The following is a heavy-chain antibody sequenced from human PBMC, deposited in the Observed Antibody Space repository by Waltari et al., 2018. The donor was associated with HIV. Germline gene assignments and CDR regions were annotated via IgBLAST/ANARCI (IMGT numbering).Heavy chain of an antibody. V-gene: IGHV4-59*01. CDR1: GGSIGSYY. CDR2: IYYSGST. J-gene: IGHJ6*02. CDR3: ARGPHSYYGMDV. Sequence: QVQLQESGPGLVKPSETLSLTCTVSGGSIGSYYWSWIRQPPGKGLEWIGYIYYSGSTNYNPSLKSRVTISVDTSKNQFSLKLSSVTAADTAVYYCARGPHSYYGMDVWGQGTKVTVSS.